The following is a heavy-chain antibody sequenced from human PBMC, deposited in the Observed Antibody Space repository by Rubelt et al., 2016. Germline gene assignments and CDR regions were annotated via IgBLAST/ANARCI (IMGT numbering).Heavy chain of an antibody. CDR2: IYYSGST. CDR3: ARVGVIAVAADP. Sequence: TCTVSGGSISSSSYYWGWIRQPPGKGLEWIGSIYYSGSTYYNPSLKSRVTISVDTSKNQFSLKLSSVTAADTAVYYCARVGVIAVAADPWGQGTLVTVSS. J-gene: IGHJ5*02. D-gene: IGHD6-19*01. CDR1: GGSISSSSYY. V-gene: IGHV4-39*01.